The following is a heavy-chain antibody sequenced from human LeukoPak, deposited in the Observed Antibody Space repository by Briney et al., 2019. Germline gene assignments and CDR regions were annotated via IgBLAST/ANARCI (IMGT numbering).Heavy chain of an antibody. V-gene: IGHV4-30-4*01. J-gene: IGHJ4*02. Sequence: SETLSLTCTVSGGSVSSGSYYWSWIRQPPGKGLEWIGYIYYSGSTYYNPSLKSRVTISVDTSKNQFSLKLSSVTAADTAVYYCARGGYCSSTSCYIFDYWGQGTLVTVSS. CDR1: GGSVSSGSYY. CDR2: IYYSGST. D-gene: IGHD2-2*02. CDR3: ARGGYCSSTSCYIFDY.